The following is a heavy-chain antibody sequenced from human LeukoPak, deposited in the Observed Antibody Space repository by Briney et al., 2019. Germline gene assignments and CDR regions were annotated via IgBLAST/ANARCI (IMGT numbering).Heavy chain of an antibody. CDR1: GYSISSGYY. Sequence: SETLSLTCTVSGYSISSGYYWGWIRQPPGKGLEWIGSIYHSGSTYYNPSLKSRVTISVDTSKNQFSLKLSSVTAAGTAVYYCARDLAYCGGDCYSWGQGTLVTVSS. J-gene: IGHJ5*02. CDR3: ARDLAYCGGDCYS. V-gene: IGHV4-38-2*02. CDR2: IYHSGST. D-gene: IGHD2-21*01.